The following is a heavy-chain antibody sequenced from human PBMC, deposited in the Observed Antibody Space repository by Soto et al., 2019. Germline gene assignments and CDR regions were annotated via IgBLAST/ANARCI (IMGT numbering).Heavy chain of an antibody. CDR2: ISGSGGST. Sequence: EVQLLESGGGLVQPGGSLRLSCAASGFTFSSYAMSWVRQAPGKGLEWVSAISGSGGSTYYADSVKGRFTISRDNSKNTLYLQRNSLRAEDTAVYYCAKLTVLLWFGEPSGAFDIWGQGTMVTVSS. J-gene: IGHJ3*02. CDR1: GFTFSSYA. V-gene: IGHV3-23*01. CDR3: AKLTVLLWFGEPSGAFDI. D-gene: IGHD3-10*01.